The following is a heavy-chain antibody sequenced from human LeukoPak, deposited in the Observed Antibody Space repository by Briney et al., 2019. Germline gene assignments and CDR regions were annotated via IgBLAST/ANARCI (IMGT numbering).Heavy chain of an antibody. CDR2: IYYSGST. Sequence: SETLSLTCTVSSGSISSYYWSWIRQPPGKGLEWIGYIYYSGSTNYNPSLKSRVTTSVDTSKNQFSLKLSSVTAADTAVYYCARYYYGSGSYYRDWGQGTLVTVSS. CDR3: ARYYYGSGSYYRD. CDR1: SGSISSYY. J-gene: IGHJ4*02. V-gene: IGHV4-59*01. D-gene: IGHD3-10*01.